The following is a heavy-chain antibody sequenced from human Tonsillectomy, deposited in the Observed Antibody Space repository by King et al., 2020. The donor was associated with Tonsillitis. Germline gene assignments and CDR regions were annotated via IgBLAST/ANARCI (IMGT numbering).Heavy chain of an antibody. V-gene: IGHV1-46*01. Sequence: VQLVESGAEVKKPGASVKVSCKSSGHTFISYYMHWVRQAPGQGLEWMGIINPSGGSTTYAQKFQGRVTMTRDTSTSTVYMELSRLRSEDKDVYYCPVYDSSSYYYNAFDIWGQGTMVTVSS. J-gene: IGHJ3*02. CDR2: INPSGGST. CDR1: GHTFISYY. D-gene: IGHD3-22*01. CDR3: PVYDSSSYYYNAFDI.